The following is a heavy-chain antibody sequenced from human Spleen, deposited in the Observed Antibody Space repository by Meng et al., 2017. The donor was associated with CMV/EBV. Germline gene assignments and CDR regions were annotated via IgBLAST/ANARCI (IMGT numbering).Heavy chain of an antibody. D-gene: IGHD1-14*01. J-gene: IGHJ6*02. CDR3: ARIPLNLYYYYGMDV. V-gene: IGHV2-26*01. CDR1: GFSLSNARMG. Sequence: SGPTLVKPTETLTLTCTVSGFSLSNARMGVSWIRQPPGKALEWLAHIFSNDEKPYSTPLKSRPTISKDTSKSQVVLTMTNMDPVDTATYYCARIPLNLYYYYGMDVWGQGTTVTVSS. CDR2: IFSNDEK.